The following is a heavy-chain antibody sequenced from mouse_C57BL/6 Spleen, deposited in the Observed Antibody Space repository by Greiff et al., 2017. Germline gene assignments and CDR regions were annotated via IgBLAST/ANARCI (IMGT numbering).Heavy chain of an antibody. J-gene: IGHJ1*03. V-gene: IGHV1-55*01. D-gene: IGHD1-1*01. CDR2: IYPGSGST. Sequence: QVQLQQPGAELVKPGASVKMSCKASGYTFTSYCITWVKQRPGQGLEWIGDIYPGSGSTNYNEKFKSKATLTVDTSSSTAYMQLSSLTSEDSAVYYCSRWGTTVPGCWYFDVWGTGTTVTVSS. CDR1: GYTFTSYC. CDR3: SRWGTTVPGCWYFDV.